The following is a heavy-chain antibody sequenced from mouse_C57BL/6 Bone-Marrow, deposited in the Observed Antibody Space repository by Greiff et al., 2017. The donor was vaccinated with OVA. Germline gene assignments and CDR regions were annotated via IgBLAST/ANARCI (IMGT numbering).Heavy chain of an antibody. Sequence: QVQLQQSGAELVKPGASVKMSCKASGYTFTTYPIEWMKQNHGKSLEWIGNFHPYNDDTKYNEKFKGKATLTVEKSSSTVYLELSRLTSDYSAVYYCARGCYYGSSLWYFDVWGTGTTVTVSS. D-gene: IGHD1-1*01. CDR3: ARGCYYGSSLWYFDV. CDR2: FHPYNDDT. J-gene: IGHJ1*03. CDR1: GYTFTTYP. V-gene: IGHV1-47*01.